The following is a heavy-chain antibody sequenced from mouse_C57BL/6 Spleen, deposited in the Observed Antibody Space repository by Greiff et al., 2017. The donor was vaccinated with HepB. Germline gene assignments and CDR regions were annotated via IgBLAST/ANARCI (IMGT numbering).Heavy chain of an antibody. CDR1: GYTFTSYT. D-gene: IGHD4-1*01. CDR3: ARTGTGYFDY. V-gene: IGHV1-4*01. J-gene: IGHJ2*01. Sequence: QVHVKQSGAELARPGASVKMSCKASGYTFTSYTMHWVKQRPGQGLEWIGYINPSSGYTKYNQKFKDKATLTADKSSSTAYMQLSSLTSEDSAVYYCARTGTGYFDYWGQGTTLTVSS. CDR2: INPSSGYT.